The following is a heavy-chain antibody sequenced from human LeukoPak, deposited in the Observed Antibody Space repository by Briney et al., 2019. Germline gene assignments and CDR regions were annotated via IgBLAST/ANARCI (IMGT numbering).Heavy chain of an antibody. CDR2: IYYSGST. V-gene: IGHV4-39*01. Sequence: SETLSLTCTVSGGSISSTSYYWGWIRQPPGKGLEWIGSIYYSGSTHYNPSLKSRVSISVDTSKNQFSLKLNSVTAADTAVYYCARNFTTTVTSGRLIPPNYFDYWGQGTLVTVSS. J-gene: IGHJ4*01. D-gene: IGHD4-17*01. CDR1: GGSISSTSYY. CDR3: ARNFTTTVTSGRLIPPNYFDY.